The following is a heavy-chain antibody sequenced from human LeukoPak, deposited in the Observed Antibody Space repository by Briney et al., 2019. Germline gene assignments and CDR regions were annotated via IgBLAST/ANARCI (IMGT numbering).Heavy chain of an antibody. J-gene: IGHJ3*02. V-gene: IGHV3-48*03. Sequence: QPGRSLRLSCAASGFTFRSNEINWVRQAPGKGLEWLSYISSSGSTIHCVDSVNGLFTISKDNAKNSLFLQMNSLRAEDTAVYYCASGVHYTSGWIDIWGQGTMVTVSS. CDR2: ISSSGSTI. D-gene: IGHD6-19*01. CDR3: ASGVHYTSGWIDI. CDR1: GFTFRSNE.